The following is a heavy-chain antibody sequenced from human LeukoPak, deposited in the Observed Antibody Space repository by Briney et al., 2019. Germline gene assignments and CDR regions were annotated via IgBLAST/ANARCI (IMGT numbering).Heavy chain of an antibody. CDR2: IWYDGSNK. V-gene: IGHV3-33*06. CDR3: AKITMIVAYTEGMSPCFDY. Sequence: PGGSLRLSCAASGFTFSSYGMHWVRQAPGKGLEWVAVIWYDGSNKYYADSVKGRFTISRDNSKNTPYLQMNSLRAEDTAVYYCAKITMIVAYTEGMSPCFDYWGQGTLVTVSS. CDR1: GFTFSSYG. J-gene: IGHJ4*02. D-gene: IGHD3-22*01.